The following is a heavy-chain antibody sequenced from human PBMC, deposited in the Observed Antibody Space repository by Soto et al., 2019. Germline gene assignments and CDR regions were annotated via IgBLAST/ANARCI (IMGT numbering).Heavy chain of an antibody. J-gene: IGHJ6*02. CDR2: INSDGSST. CDR1: GFTFSSYW. V-gene: IGHV3-74*01. D-gene: IGHD2-15*01. Sequence: GGSLRLSCAASGFTFSSYWMHWVRQAPGKGLVWVSRINSDGSSTSYADSVKGRFTISRDNAKNTLYLQMNSLRAEDTAVYYCARVVVAATLSYGMDVWGQGTTVTVSS. CDR3: ARVVVAATLSYGMDV.